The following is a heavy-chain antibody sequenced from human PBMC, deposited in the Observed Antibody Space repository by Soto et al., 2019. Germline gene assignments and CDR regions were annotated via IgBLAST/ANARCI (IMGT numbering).Heavy chain of an antibody. D-gene: IGHD1-26*01. J-gene: IGHJ4*01. CDR2: IYYSGST. V-gene: IGHV4-61*01. Sequence: QVQLQESGPGLVKPSETLSLTCTVSGGSVSSGSYYWSWIRQPPGKVLEWIGYIYYSGSTNHNPSRKGRVTISVDPSKNQFSLKLGSVTAADTAVNYCARTMVGARAGYFDYWGRGTLVTVSS. CDR3: ARTMVGARAGYFDY. CDR1: GGSVSSGSYY.